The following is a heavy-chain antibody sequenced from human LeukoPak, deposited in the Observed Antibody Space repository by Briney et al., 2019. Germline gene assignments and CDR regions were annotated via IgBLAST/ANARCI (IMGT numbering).Heavy chain of an antibody. V-gene: IGHV3-23*01. Sequence: GGSRRPSWAAAGLSFIDYVMSWVRQPQGKGLDWASAITGSGATTYYADSVEGRFTISRDNSRNTLFLQMNGLRAEDTAVYYCAFRLRDYVWGSYSDWGQGTLVSVSS. CDR3: AFRLRDYVWGSYSD. CDR1: GLSFIDYV. J-gene: IGHJ4*02. CDR2: ITGSGATT. D-gene: IGHD3-16*01.